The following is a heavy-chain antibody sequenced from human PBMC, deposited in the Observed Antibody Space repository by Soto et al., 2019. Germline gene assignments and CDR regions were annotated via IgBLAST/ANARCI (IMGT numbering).Heavy chain of an antibody. D-gene: IGHD1-26*01. Sequence: PGRSLRLSCTVSGLTFSNYAMSRVLKAPGKGLQWVSTINGGGSSTYFADSVKGRFTISRDNSKNTVYLQMNSLRAEDTAVYYCAKEVGGTYYYFDYLGQGTLVTVSS. J-gene: IGHJ4*02. CDR2: INGGGSST. CDR1: GLTFSNYA. V-gene: IGHV3-23*01. CDR3: AKEVGGTYYYFDY.